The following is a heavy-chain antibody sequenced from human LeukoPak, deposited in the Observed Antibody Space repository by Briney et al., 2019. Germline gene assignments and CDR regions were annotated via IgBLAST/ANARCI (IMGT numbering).Heavy chain of an antibody. D-gene: IGHD2-2*01. Sequence: GASVKVSCKASGYTFTSYGISWVRQAPGQGLEWMGWISAYNGNTNYAQKLQGRVTMTTGTSTSTAYMELRSLRSDDTAVYYCARVTSLGYCSSTSCIYYFDYWGQGTLVTVSS. CDR1: GYTFTSYG. V-gene: IGHV1-18*01. J-gene: IGHJ4*02. CDR2: ISAYNGNT. CDR3: ARVTSLGYCSSTSCIYYFDY.